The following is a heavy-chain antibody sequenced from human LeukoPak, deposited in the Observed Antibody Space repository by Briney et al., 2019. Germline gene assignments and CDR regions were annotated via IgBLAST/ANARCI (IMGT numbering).Heavy chain of an antibody. J-gene: IGHJ3*02. V-gene: IGHV4-30-4*01. D-gene: IGHD2-2*01. CDR2: IYYSGST. CDR1: GGSISSGDYY. Sequence: SETLSLTCTVSGGSISSGDYYWSWIRQPPGTGLEWIGHIYYSGSTYYNPSLKSRVTISVDTSKNQFSLKLSSVTAADTAVYYCARALTLGYCSSTSCYYDAFDIWGQGTMVTVSS. CDR3: ARALTLGYCSSTSCYYDAFDI.